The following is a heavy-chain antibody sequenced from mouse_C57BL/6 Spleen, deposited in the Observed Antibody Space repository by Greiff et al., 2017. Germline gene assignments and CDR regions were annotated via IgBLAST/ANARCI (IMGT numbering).Heavy chain of an antibody. CDR2: ISYDGSN. J-gene: IGHJ4*01. D-gene: IGHD1-1*01. Sequence: EVKLEESGPGLVKPSQSLSLTCSVTGYSITSGYYWNWIRQFPGNKLEWMGYISYDGSNNYNPSLKNRISITRDTSKNQFFLKLNSVTTEDTATXYCAREGVYYGSSYVAMDYWGQGTSVTVSS. V-gene: IGHV3-6*01. CDR1: GYSITSGYY. CDR3: AREGVYYGSSYVAMDY.